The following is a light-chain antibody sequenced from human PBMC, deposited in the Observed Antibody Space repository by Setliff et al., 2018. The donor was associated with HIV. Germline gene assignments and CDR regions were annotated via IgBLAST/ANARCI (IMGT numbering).Light chain of an antibody. CDR3: SSYTSTSTLFV. CDR2: DVT. V-gene: IGLV2-11*01. Sequence: QSVLTQPRSVSGSPGQSVTISCTGTSSDVGGYNYVSWYQHLPGKAPKLMIYDVTKRPSGVPDRFSGSKSGNTASLTISGLQSEDEADYYCSSYTSTSTLFVFGTGTKVTVL. CDR1: SSDVGGYNY. J-gene: IGLJ1*01.